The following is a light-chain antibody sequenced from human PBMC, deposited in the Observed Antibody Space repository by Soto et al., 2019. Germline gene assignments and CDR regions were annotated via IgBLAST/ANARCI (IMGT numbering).Light chain of an antibody. J-gene: IGLJ2*01. CDR3: QSYDSSLSGAI. Sequence: QSVLTQPPSVSGAPGQRVTISCTGSSSNIGAGYDVHWYQQLPGTAPKLLIYGNSNRPSGVPDRFSGSKSGTSASLAITGLQAEGEADDYCQSYDSSLSGAIFGGGTKLTV. CDR2: GNS. CDR1: SSNIGAGYD. V-gene: IGLV1-40*01.